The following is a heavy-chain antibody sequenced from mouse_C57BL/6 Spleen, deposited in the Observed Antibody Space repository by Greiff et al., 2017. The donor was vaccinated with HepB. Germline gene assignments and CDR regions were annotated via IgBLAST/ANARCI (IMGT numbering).Heavy chain of an antibody. J-gene: IGHJ2*01. CDR1: GFTFSDYG. CDR2: ISSGSSTI. V-gene: IGHV5-17*01. CDR3: ARETYYYGSSYLFDY. D-gene: IGHD1-1*01. Sequence: EVKLVESGGGLVKPGGSLKLSCAASGFTFSDYGMHWVRQAPEKGLEWVAYISSGSSTIYYADTVKGRFTISRDNAKNTLFLQMTSLRSEDTAMYYCARETYYYGSSYLFDYRGQGTTLTVSS.